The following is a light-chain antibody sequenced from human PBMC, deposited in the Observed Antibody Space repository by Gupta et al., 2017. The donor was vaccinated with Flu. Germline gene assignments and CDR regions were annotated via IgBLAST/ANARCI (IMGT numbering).Light chain of an antibody. Sequence: QSALTQPASVSGSPGQSITISCTGTSSDVGSYNYVSWYQQHPGKAPKLMIYEVSNRPSGVSNRFSGSKSDNTASLTISGLQAEDEADYYCSSYTSSSTPHVVFGGGTKLTVL. V-gene: IGLV2-14*01. CDR2: EVS. CDR1: SSDVGSYNY. J-gene: IGLJ2*01. CDR3: SSYTSSSTPHVV.